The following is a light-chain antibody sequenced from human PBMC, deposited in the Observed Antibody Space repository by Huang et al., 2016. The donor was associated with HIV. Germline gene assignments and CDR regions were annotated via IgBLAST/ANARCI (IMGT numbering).Light chain of an antibody. CDR3: QQLSAYPLS. J-gene: IGKJ3*01. CDR2: DAS. Sequence: QLTQSPSSLSASIGDRVTIAGRASHDINTYLAWYQQKPGRDPKLLIYDASTLQTGVPSRFRGFGSGTAFSLTITSLQPDDFAVYYCQQLSAYPLSFGPGTTVD. CDR1: HDINTY. V-gene: IGKV1-9*01.